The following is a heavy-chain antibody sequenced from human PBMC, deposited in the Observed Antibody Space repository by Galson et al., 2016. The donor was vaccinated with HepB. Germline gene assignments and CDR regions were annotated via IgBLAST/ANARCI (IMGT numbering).Heavy chain of an antibody. CDR1: GFTFSDYY. CDR3: ARDPRSKWELRHYYYGMDV. Sequence: SLRLSCAASGFTFSDYYMTWIRQAPGKGLEWVSYISSSGGTIYYADSVKGRFTISRDNGKKSLYLQMNSLRAEDTAVYYCARDPRSKWELRHYYYGMDVWGQGTTVTVSS. J-gene: IGHJ6*02. D-gene: IGHD1-26*01. V-gene: IGHV3-11*01. CDR2: ISSSGGTI.